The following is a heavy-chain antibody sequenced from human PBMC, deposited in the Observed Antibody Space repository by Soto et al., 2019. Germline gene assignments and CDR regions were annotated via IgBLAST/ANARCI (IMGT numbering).Heavy chain of an antibody. CDR3: ARNVFDYGDSDYFDY. D-gene: IGHD4-17*01. J-gene: IGHJ4*02. Sequence: EVQLVESGGGLVKPGESLRLSCAASGFTFSTYYMAWVRQAPGKGLEWVSSISSSGGSISYADSLRGRFTISRDNAALYLQMNSLRAEDTAVYYCARNVFDYGDSDYFDYWCQGTLVTVSA. V-gene: IGHV3-21*02. CDR1: GFTFSTYY. CDR2: ISSSGGSI.